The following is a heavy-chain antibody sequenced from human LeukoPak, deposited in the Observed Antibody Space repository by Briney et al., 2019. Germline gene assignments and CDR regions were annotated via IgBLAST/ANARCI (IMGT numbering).Heavy chain of an antibody. V-gene: IGHV3-30-3*01. CDR1: GFTFSSYA. CDR3: ARHSLGSYYYDMDV. CDR2: ISYDGSNK. D-gene: IGHD2-15*01. Sequence: PGRSLRLSCAASGFTFSSYAMHWVRQAPGKGLEWVAVISYDGSNKYYADSVKGRFTISRDSSKNTLHLQMNSLRAEDTAVYYCARHSLGSYYYDMDVWGQGTTVTVSS. J-gene: IGHJ6*02.